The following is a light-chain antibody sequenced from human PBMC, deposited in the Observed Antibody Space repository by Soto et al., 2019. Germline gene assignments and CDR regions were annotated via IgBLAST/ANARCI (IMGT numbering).Light chain of an antibody. V-gene: IGLV1-40*01. CDR3: QSFDTRLNSVV. Sequence: QSVVTQPPSVSGAPGQRVTISCTGSSSNIGAGYDVHWYQQFPGRAPKLLMYGNNNRPSGVPYRFSGSKSGTSASLDITGLQADDEADYYCQSFDTRLNSVVFGGGTQLTVL. CDR1: SSNIGAGYD. J-gene: IGLJ2*01. CDR2: GNN.